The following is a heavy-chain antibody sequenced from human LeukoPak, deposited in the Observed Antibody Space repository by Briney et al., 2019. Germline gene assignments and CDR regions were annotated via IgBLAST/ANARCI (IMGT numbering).Heavy chain of an antibody. V-gene: IGHV3-23*01. Sequence: PGGSLRLSCVASGFTFSSYAMSWVRQAPGKGLEWVSAISGSGGSTYYADSVKGRFTISRDNSKNTLYLQMNSLRAEDTAVYYCAKDRHYYDSSGYYYWNFDLWGHGTLVTVSS. CDR2: ISGSGGST. D-gene: IGHD3-22*01. J-gene: IGHJ2*01. CDR1: GFTFSSYA. CDR3: AKDRHYYDSSGYYYWNFDL.